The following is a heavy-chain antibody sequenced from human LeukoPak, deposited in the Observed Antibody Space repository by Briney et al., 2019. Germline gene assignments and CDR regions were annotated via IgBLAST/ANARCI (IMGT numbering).Heavy chain of an antibody. D-gene: IGHD4-23*01. CDR3: ARVGSNPPDY. Sequence: GASVKVSCKASGYTFTGYYMHWVRQAPGQGLEWMGRIIPILGIANYAQKFQGRVTITADKSTSTAYMELSSLRSEDTAVYYCARVGSNPPDYWGQGTLVTVSS. V-gene: IGHV1-69*04. CDR1: GYTFTGYY. CDR2: IIPILGIA. J-gene: IGHJ4*02.